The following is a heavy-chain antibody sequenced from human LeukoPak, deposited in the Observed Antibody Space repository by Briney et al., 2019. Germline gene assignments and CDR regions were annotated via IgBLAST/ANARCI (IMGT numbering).Heavy chain of an antibody. CDR1: GVTFSSYG. D-gene: IGHD1-26*01. V-gene: IGHV3-30*02. J-gene: IGHJ4*02. CDR3: VKDYLVEAQRVYYFDY. CDR2: IRYDESKE. Sequence: GGSLRLSCAASGVTFSSYGWHWVRQAPGKGLEWVAFIRYDESKEYYADSVKGRFTISRDNSKNTLYLQMSSPRVEDTAVYHCVKDYLVEAQRVYYFDYWGQGSLVTVSS.